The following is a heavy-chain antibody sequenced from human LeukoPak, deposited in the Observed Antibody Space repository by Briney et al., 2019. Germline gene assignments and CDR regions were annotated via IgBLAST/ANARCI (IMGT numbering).Heavy chain of an antibody. V-gene: IGHV1-69*04. CDR3: ARGTGYSSGWHVS. Sequence: ASVKVSCKASGGTFSSYAISWVRQAPGQRLEWMGRIIPILGIANYAQKFQGRVTITADKSTSTAYMELSSLRSEETAVYYCARGTGYSSGWHVSWGQGTLVTVSS. CDR2: IIPILGIA. D-gene: IGHD6-19*01. J-gene: IGHJ5*02. CDR1: GGTFSSYA.